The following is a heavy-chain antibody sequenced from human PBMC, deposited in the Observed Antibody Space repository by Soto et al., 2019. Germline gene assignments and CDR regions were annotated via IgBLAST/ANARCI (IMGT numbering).Heavy chain of an antibody. Sequence: ETLSLTCTVSGGSVSSGSYYWSWIRQPPGKGLEWIGYIYYSGSTNYNPSLKSRVTISVDTSTNQFSLTLSSVTAADTAMYYCAGTSQWLAFSSWGQGTQVTVSS. CDR1: GGSVSSGSYY. V-gene: IGHV4-61*01. D-gene: IGHD6-19*01. J-gene: IGHJ4*02. CDR2: IYYSGST. CDR3: AGTSQWLAFSS.